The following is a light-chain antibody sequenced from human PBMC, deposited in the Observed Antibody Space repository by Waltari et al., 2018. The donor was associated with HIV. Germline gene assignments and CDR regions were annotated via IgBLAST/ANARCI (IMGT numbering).Light chain of an antibody. CDR3: QQYNSDPYT. V-gene: IGKV1-5*03. CDR2: KAS. Sequence: DTQLTQSPSTLSASVGDRVTITSRASQSISSWVAWYQQKPGKAPELLINKASSLESGVPSRFSGSGSWTAFTRTISSLQPDDFATYYCQQYNSDPYTFGQGTKLGI. J-gene: IGKJ2*01. CDR1: QSISSW.